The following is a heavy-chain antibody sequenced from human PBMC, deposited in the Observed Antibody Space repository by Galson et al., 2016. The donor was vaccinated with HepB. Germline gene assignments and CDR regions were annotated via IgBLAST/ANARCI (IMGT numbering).Heavy chain of an antibody. CDR3: AREVAGNVDY. J-gene: IGHJ4*02. CDR1: GYTFTNYY. CDR2: VNCNSGST. Sequence: SVKVSCKASGYTFTNYYLHWVRQTPGQGLEWMGVVNCNSGSTFYAQKFQGRVTMTRDTSTSTVYMELSSLTSEDTAVYYCAREVAGNVDYWGQGTLVTVSS. D-gene: IGHD6-19*01. V-gene: IGHV1-46*01.